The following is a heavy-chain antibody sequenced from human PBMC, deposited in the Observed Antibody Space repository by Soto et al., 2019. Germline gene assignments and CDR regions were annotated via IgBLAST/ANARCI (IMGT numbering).Heavy chain of an antibody. D-gene: IGHD6-6*01. CDR1: AYSFTNYW. CDR3: ATTGRIAARSPRGYMDV. V-gene: IGHV5-51*01. Sequence: GESLKISCEGSAYSFTNYWIGWVRQMPGKGLEWMGIIYPGDSDTRYSPSFQGQVTISADKSISTAYLQWSSLKASDTATYYCATTGRIAARSPRGYMDVWGKGTAVTVSS. J-gene: IGHJ6*03. CDR2: IYPGDSDT.